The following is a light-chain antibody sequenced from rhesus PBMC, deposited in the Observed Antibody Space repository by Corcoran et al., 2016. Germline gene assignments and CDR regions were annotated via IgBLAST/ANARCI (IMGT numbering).Light chain of an antibody. J-gene: IGKJ2*01. CDR1: QEINNF. Sequence: DIQMTQSPSSLSASVGDRVTITCRASQEINNFLSWYQQKPGRAPQPLIYYTCTLETGVPSRFSGRRSGTDYTLTISSLQPEDIATYSCQQYNSFPYSFGQGTKLEIK. CDR3: QQYNSFPYS. CDR2: YTC. V-gene: IGKV1-66*01.